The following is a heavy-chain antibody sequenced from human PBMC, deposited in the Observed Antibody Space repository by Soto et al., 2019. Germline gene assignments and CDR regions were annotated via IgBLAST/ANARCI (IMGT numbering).Heavy chain of an antibody. D-gene: IGHD3-3*01. J-gene: IGHJ5*02. CDR2: IYSSGST. Sequence: SQTLPLPCTVSGGAINSYYWTWFRQPAGKGLEWIGRIYSSGSTKYNPSLQSRVTMSLDTSKNQFSLRLTSVTAADTAVYYCARGQRFSDWFDPWGQGTLVTVS. CDR1: GGAINSYY. CDR3: ARGQRFSDWFDP. V-gene: IGHV4-4*07.